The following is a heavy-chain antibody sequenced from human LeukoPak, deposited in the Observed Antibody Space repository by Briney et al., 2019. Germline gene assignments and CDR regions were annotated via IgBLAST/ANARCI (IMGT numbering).Heavy chain of an antibody. CDR2: ISSSGSTI. Sequence: PGGSLRLSCAASGFTFSDHYMSWIRQAPGKGLEWVSYISSSGSTIYYADSVKGRFTISRDNAKNSLYLQMNSLRAEDTAVYYCARVNGIAVAYFDYWGQGTLVTVSS. CDR1: GFTFSDHY. V-gene: IGHV3-11*01. CDR3: ARVNGIAVAYFDY. D-gene: IGHD6-19*01. J-gene: IGHJ4*02.